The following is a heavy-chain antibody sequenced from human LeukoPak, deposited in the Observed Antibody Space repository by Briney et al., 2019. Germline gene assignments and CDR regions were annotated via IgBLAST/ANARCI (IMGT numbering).Heavy chain of an antibody. D-gene: IGHD3-22*01. V-gene: IGHV3-23*01. CDR2: ISGSGSNT. CDR3: AQTGDYFDSSGDYRPDAFDI. CDR1: AFTCSSYT. Sequence: EGSLILSGAATAFTCSSYTVSWFRQAPGKGLEWVSAISGSGSNTYYADSVKGRFTISRDNSQNTLYLQMNSLRAEDTAVYYCAQTGDYFDSSGDYRPDAFDIWGRGTMVTVSS. J-gene: IGHJ3*02.